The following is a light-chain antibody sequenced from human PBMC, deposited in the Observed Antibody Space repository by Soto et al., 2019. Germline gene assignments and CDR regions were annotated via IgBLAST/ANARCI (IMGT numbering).Light chain of an antibody. V-gene: IGKV3-15*01. Sequence: EMLMTQSPATLSVSPGERVSLSCWASQSVTNKLAWYQQRPGQSPRLLLYDASTRATGVPATFSGSGSGTDFTLTISSLQSEDLGVYYCLQYHYWPWTFGQGTKVDIK. CDR1: QSVTNK. CDR2: DAS. CDR3: LQYHYWPWT. J-gene: IGKJ1*01.